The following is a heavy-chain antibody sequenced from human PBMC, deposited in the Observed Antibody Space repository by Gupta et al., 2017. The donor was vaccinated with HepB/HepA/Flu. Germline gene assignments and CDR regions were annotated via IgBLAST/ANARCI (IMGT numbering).Heavy chain of an antibody. J-gene: IGHJ5*02. CDR3: ARTILGYCSGGSCYTKPPNWFDP. CDR1: GGTFSSYA. D-gene: IGHD2-15*01. V-gene: IGHV1-69*01. Sequence: QVQLVQSGVEVKKPGSSVKVSCKASGGTFSSYAISWVRPAPGQGLEWMGGIIPIFGTANYAQKFQGRVTITADESTSTAYMELSSLRSEDTAVYYCARTILGYCSGGSCYTKPPNWFDPWGQGTLVTVSS. CDR2: IIPIFGTA.